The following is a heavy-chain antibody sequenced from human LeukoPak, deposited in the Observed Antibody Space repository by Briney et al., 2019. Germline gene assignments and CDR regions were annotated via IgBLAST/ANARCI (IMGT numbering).Heavy chain of an antibody. D-gene: IGHD3-22*01. CDR2: IYYSGST. V-gene: IGHV4-59*08. CDR1: GGSISSYY. Sequence: SETLSLTCIVSGGSISSYYWSWIRQPPGKGLEWIGYIYYSGSTYYNPSLKSRVTISVDTSKNQFSLKLSSVTAADTAVYYCARGYRWGNNDSSGYFTQDAFDIWGQGTMVTVSS. CDR3: ARGYRWGNNDSSGYFTQDAFDI. J-gene: IGHJ3*02.